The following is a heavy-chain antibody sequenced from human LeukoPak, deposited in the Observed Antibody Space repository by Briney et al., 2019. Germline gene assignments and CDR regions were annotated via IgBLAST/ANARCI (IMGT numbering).Heavy chain of an antibody. V-gene: IGHV3-30*18. CDR3: VKDYCRDGNCPFPFFDS. CDR2: ISYDGSNK. D-gene: IGHD2-15*01. Sequence: GGSLRLSCAASGFTFSSYGMHWVRQAPGKGLEWVAVISYDGSNKYYADSVKGRFTISRDNSKNTVYLQMSSLRAEDTATYYCVKDYCRDGNCPFPFFDSWGQGILVTVSS. CDR1: GFTFSSYG. J-gene: IGHJ4*02.